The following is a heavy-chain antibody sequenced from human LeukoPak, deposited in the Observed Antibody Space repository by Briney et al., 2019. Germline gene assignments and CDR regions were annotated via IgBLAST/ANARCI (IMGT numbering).Heavy chain of an antibody. D-gene: IGHD3-10*01. J-gene: IGHJ4*02. CDR1: GYTFTSYG. CDR2: ISAYNGNT. CDR3: AREKMVRGVNNLGY. V-gene: IGHV1-18*01. Sequence: ASVKVSCKASGYTFTSYGISWVRQAPGQGLEWMGWISAYNGNTNYAQKLQGRVTMTTDTSTSIAYMELRSLRSDDTAVYYCAREKMVRGVNNLGYWGQGTLVTVSS.